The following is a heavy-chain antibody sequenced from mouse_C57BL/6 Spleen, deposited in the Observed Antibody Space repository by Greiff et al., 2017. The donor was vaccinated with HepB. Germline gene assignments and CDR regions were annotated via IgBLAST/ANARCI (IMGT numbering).Heavy chain of an antibody. V-gene: IGHV1-78*01. Sequence: VQLQQSDAELVKPGASVKISCKVSGYTFTDHTIHWMKQRPEQGLEWIGYIYPRDGSTKYNEKFKGKATLTADKSSSTDYMQINSMTSEDSAVYFCAINLDDGYYGYWGQGTTLTVSS. CDR1: GYTFTDHT. D-gene: IGHD2-3*01. CDR2: IYPRDGST. CDR3: AINLDDGYYGY. J-gene: IGHJ2*01.